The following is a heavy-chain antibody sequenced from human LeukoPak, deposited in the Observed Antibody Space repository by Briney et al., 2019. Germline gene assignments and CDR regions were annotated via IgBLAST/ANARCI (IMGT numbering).Heavy chain of an antibody. Sequence: GESLRLSCAADGFTFRKHWMSWVRQAMGKGLECVAKIKEDGSEKHYVDSVKGRFTISRDNSKNTLYLQMNSLRAEDTALYYCARGLERESRLDSWGQGTLVTVSS. V-gene: IGHV3-7*03. J-gene: IGHJ4*02. D-gene: IGHD1-1*01. CDR3: ARGLERESRLDS. CDR1: GFTFRKHW. CDR2: IKEDGSEK.